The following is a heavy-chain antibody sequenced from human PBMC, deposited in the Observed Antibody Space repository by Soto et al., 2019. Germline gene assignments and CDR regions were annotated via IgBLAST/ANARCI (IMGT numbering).Heavy chain of an antibody. CDR2: IYYSGSP. J-gene: IGHJ5*02. D-gene: IGHD3-10*01. Sequence: QLHLQESVPGLVKPSETLSLTCTVSGGSISSSSYYWGWIRQPPETGLEWIGSIYYSGSPYYNPSLKIRVTTSVDTSKNQFSLKRSSGTAADPAVYYCARHRFSYCSGRYLNWFDPWVQGTLVTVSS. CDR3: ARHRFSYCSGRYLNWFDP. CDR1: GGSISSSSYY. V-gene: IGHV4-39*01.